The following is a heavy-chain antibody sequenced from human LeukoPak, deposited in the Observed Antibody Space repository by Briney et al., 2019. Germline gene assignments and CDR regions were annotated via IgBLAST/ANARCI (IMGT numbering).Heavy chain of an antibody. CDR2: ISGSGGST. Sequence: GGSLRLSCAASGFTFSSYAMSWVRQAPGKGLEWVSAISGSGGSTYYADSVKGRFTISRDNSKNTLYLQMNSLRAEDTAVYYCAKDRYRGYSYGLYPLNWGQGTLVTVSS. CDR1: GFTFSSYA. D-gene: IGHD5-18*01. J-gene: IGHJ4*02. CDR3: AKDRYRGYSYGLYPLN. V-gene: IGHV3-23*01.